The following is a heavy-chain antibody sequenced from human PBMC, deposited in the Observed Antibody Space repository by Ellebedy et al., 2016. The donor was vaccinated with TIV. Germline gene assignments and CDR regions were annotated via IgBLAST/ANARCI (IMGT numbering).Heavy chain of an antibody. V-gene: IGHV1-2*02. CDR3: ARDAALIARWLQLPPTY. J-gene: IGHJ4*02. CDR1: GYTFTGYY. Sequence: ASVKVSCKASGYTFTGYYMHWVRQAPGQGLEWMGWINPNSGGTNYAQKFQGRVTMTRDTSISTAYMELSRLRSDDTAVYYCARDAALIARWLQLPPTYWGQGTLVTVSS. CDR2: INPNSGGT. D-gene: IGHD5-24*01.